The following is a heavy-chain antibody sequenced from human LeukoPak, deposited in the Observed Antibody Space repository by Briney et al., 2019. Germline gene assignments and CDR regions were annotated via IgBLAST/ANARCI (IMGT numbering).Heavy chain of an antibody. D-gene: IGHD2-2*01. V-gene: IGHV1-18*01. J-gene: IGHJ3*02. CDR3: ARDILVVPAAHDAFDI. CDR2: ISAYNGNT. Sequence: ASVKVSCKASGYTFTAYYMFWVRQAPGQGLEWMGWISAYNGNTNYAQKLQGRVTMTTDTSTSTAYMELRSLRSDDTAVYYCARDILVVPAAHDAFDIWGQGTMVTVSS. CDR1: GYTFTAYY.